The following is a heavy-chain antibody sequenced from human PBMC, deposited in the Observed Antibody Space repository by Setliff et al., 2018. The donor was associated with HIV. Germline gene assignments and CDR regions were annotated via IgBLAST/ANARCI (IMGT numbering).Heavy chain of an antibody. CDR3: TREGRGDPAMATTRIDY. Sequence: LSLTCSVSGDSLSSGSYFWGWIRQTPGKGLEWIGNIYYTGFAYYNPSLKSRVTISLDTSKTHFFLNLTSVTDADTAVYFCTREGRGDPAMATTRIDYWGQGKLVTVSS. J-gene: IGHJ4*02. V-gene: IGHV4-39*02. D-gene: IGHD1-1*01. CDR1: GDSLSSGSYF. CDR2: IYYTGFA.